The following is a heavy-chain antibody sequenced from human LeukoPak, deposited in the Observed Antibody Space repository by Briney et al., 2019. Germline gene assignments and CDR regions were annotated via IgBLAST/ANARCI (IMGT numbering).Heavy chain of an antibody. CDR1: GGTFSTYA. CDR3: ARDRPYTGGWRGFDY. CDR2: IVPILGTA. D-gene: IGHD6-19*01. V-gene: IGHV1-69*04. J-gene: IGHJ4*02. Sequence: SVKVSCKASGGTFSTYAISWVRQAPGQGLEWVGRIVPILGTANYAQNFQGRVTITADRSTTTAYMELSSLRSEDTAVYYCARDRPYTGGWRGFDYWGQGTLVTVSS.